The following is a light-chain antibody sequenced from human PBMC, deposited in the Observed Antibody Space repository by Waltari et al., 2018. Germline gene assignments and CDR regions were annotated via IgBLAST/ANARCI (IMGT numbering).Light chain of an antibody. CDR2: EAS. J-gene: IGKJ1*01. Sequence: EIVMTQSPATLSVSAGERPTLSCRASQSVRSNLAWYQQKPGQPPRLLIYEASTRATGIPSRFSGSGWGTEFTLTINSLQSEDLAIYYCQQYHIWWTFGQGTKVEIK. V-gene: IGKV3-15*01. CDR3: QQYHIWWT. CDR1: QSVRSN.